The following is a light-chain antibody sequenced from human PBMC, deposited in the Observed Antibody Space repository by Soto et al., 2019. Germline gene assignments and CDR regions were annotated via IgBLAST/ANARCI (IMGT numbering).Light chain of an antibody. V-gene: IGKV1-39*01. CDR1: HTINNY. CDR3: QQTYSPPPT. Sequence: DIRMTQSPSSLSAAAGDRVSITCRASHTINNYLNWYQHRPGEAPKLLIFGASSLPRGVPSRFSGSGSGTEFTLTISSXQREDFATYYCQQTYSPPPTFGPGTKVDIK. J-gene: IGKJ1*01. CDR2: GAS.